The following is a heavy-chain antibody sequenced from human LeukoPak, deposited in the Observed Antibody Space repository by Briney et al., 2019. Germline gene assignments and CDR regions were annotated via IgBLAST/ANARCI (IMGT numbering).Heavy chain of an antibody. D-gene: IGHD1-14*01. CDR3: AREPADTYDAFDI. CDR2: ISSSSSYI. V-gene: IGHV3-21*01. CDR1: GGSISSYY. Sequence: PSETLSLTCTVSGGSISSYYWSWVRQAPGKGLEWVSSISSSSSYIYYADSVKGRFTISRDNAKNSLYLQMNSLRAEDTAVYYCAREPADTYDAFDIWGQGTMVTVSS. J-gene: IGHJ3*02.